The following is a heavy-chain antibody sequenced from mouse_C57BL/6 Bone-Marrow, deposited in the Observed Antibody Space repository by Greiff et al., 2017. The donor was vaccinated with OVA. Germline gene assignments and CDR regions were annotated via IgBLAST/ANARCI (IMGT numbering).Heavy chain of an antibody. CDR3: ARTRV. CDR1: GYTFTSYW. V-gene: IGHV1-50*01. CDR2: IDPSDSYS. Sequence: VQLQQPGAELVKPGASVKLSCKASGYTFTSYWMQWVKQRPGQGLEWIGEIDPSDSYSNYNQTFKGKATLTVDTSSSTAYMQLSSLTSEGSAVYYCARTRVWGQGTTLTVSS. J-gene: IGHJ2*01.